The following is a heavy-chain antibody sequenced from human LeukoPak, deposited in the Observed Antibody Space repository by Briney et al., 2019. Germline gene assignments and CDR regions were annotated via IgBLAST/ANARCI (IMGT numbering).Heavy chain of an antibody. D-gene: IGHD3-3*01. CDR3: ARGITIFGVDLNWFDP. CDR2: IYHSGST. Sequence: SETLSLTCTVSGGSISTSNYYWGWIRQPPGKGLEWIGSIYHSGSTYYNPSLKSRVTISVDTSKNQFSLKLSSVTAADTAVYYCARGITIFGVDLNWFDPWGQGTLVTVSS. J-gene: IGHJ5*02. V-gene: IGHV4-39*07. CDR1: GGSISTSNYY.